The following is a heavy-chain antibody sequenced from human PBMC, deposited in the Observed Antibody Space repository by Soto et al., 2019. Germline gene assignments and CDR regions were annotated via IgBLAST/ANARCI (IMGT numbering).Heavy chain of an antibody. CDR3: ASKRDGAGEGFDY. J-gene: IGHJ4*02. D-gene: IGHD3-10*01. CDR1: GGSISSSSYY. Sequence: QLQLQESGPGLVKPSETLSLTCTVSGGSISSSSYYWGWLRQPPGKGLEWIGSIYYSGSTYYNPSLKSRVTISVDTSKNQFSLKLSSVTAADRDVYYCASKRDGAGEGFDYWGQGTQVTVSS. CDR2: IYYSGST. V-gene: IGHV4-39*01.